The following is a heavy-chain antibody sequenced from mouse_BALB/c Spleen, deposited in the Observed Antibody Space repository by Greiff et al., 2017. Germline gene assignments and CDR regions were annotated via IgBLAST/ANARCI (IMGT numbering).Heavy chain of an antibody. CDR1: GFSLTGYG. J-gene: IGHJ4*01. Sequence: QVQLQQSGPGLVAPSQSLSITCTVSGFSLTGYGVNWVRQPPGKGLEWLGMIWGDGSTDYNSALKSRLSISKDNSKSQVFLKMNSLQTDDTARYYCARDPYYYGSSPYAMDYWGQGTSVTVSS. CDR2: IWGDGST. CDR3: ARDPYYYGSSPYAMDY. D-gene: IGHD1-1*01. V-gene: IGHV2-6-7*01.